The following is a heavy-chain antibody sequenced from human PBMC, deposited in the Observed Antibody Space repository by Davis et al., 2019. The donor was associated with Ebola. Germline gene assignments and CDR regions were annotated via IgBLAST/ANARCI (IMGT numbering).Heavy chain of an antibody. D-gene: IGHD2-15*01. J-gene: IGHJ6*03. CDR3: ARRVVAATLYYYYYMDV. CDR2: IYYSGST. V-gene: IGHV4-59*08. CDR1: GGSISSYY. Sequence: PSETLSLTCTVSGGSISSYYWSWIRQPPGKGLEWIGYIYYSGSTNYNPSLKSRVTISVDTSKNQFSLKLSSVTAADTAVYYCARRVVAATLYYYYYMDVWGKGTTVTVSS.